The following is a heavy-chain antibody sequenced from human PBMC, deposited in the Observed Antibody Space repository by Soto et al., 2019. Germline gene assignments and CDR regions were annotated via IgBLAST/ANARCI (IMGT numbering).Heavy chain of an antibody. J-gene: IGHJ4*02. V-gene: IGHV4-59*01. Sequence: SETLSLTCTVSGGSISAYYWTWVRQPPGKGLEWIGYVYYSGSTTYNPSLKSRVTISVDTSKNQFSLKLSSVTAADTAVYFCARYSTSWYILYWGQGTLVTVSS. CDR3: ARYSTSWYILY. CDR1: GGSISAYY. D-gene: IGHD6-13*01. CDR2: VYYSGST.